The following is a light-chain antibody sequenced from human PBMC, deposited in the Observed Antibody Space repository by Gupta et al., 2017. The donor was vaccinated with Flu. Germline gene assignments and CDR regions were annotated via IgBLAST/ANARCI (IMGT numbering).Light chain of an antibody. J-gene: IGKJ3*01. CDR1: QSLLHSNGYNY. CDR3: MQALQTPFT. CDR2: LGS. V-gene: IGKV2-28*01. Sequence: DIVMTQSPLSLPVTPEEPASISCRSSQSLLHSNGYNYLDWYLQKPGQSPQLLIYLGSNRASGVPDRFSGSGSGTDFTLSISRVEAEDVGVYYCMQALQTPFTFGPGTKVDIK.